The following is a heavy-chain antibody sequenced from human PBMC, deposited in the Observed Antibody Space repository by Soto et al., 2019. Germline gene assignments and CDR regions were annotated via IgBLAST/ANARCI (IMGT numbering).Heavy chain of an antibody. CDR2: ISYDGSNK. CDR3: ARDLYSSSYYGMDV. CDR1: GFTFSSYA. J-gene: IGHJ6*02. V-gene: IGHV3-30-3*01. Sequence: QVQLVESGGGVVQPGRSLRLSCAASGFTFSSYAMHWVRQAPGKGLEWVAVISYDGSNKYYADSVKGRFTISRDNSKSTLYLQMNSLRAEDTAVYYCARDLYSSSYYGMDVWGQGTTVTVSS. D-gene: IGHD6-6*01.